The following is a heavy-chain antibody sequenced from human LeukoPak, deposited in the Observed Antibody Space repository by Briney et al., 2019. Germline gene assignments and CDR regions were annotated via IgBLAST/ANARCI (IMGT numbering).Heavy chain of an antibody. J-gene: IGHJ4*02. V-gene: IGHV4-34*01. D-gene: IGHD5-24*01. CDR3: ARGGRWLQSVPLDY. CDR1: GGSFSGYY. Sequence: SETLSLTCAVYGGSFSGYYWSWIRQPPGKGPEWIGEINHSGSTNYNPSLKSRVTISVDTSKNQFSLKLSSVTAADTAVYYCARGGRWLQSVPLDYWGQGTLVTVSS. CDR2: INHSGST.